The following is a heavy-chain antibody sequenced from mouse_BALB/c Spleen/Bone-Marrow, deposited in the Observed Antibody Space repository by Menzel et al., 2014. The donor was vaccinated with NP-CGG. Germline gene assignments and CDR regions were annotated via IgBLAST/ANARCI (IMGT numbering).Heavy chain of an antibody. J-gene: IGHJ1*01. V-gene: IGHV1-14*01. D-gene: IGHD2-2*01. CDR1: GYTFTSYV. CDR3: ARSLYGYDWYFDV. Sequence: VQLQQSGPELVKPGASVKMSCKASGYTFTSYVMHWVKQKPGQGLEWIGHINPHNDNTKYNEKFKGKATLTSDKSSSTAYMELSSLTSEDSAFYYCARSLYGYDWYFDVWGAGTTVTVSS. CDR2: INPHNDNT.